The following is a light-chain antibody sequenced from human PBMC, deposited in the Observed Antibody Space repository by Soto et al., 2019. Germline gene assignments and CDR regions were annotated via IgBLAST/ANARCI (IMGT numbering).Light chain of an antibody. CDR1: QDISSW. CDR3: QRANSFPLT. V-gene: IGKV1-12*01. CDR2: AAS. J-gene: IGKJ4*01. Sequence: DIQMTQSPSSVSASVGDRVTITCRASQDISSWLAWYQQKPGKAPKLLIYAASSLHSGVPARFSGSDSGTDFTLTISSVQPEDSATYYCQRANSFPLTFGGGTKVEI.